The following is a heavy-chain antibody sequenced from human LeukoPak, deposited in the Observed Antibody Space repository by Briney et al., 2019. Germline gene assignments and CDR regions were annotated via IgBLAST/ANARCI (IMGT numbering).Heavy chain of an antibody. D-gene: IGHD3-10*01. CDR2: ISGSGGST. V-gene: IGHV3-23*01. CDR3: AKSGPSGSPTHFDY. J-gene: IGHJ4*02. Sequence: GGSLRLSCAASGFIFNDYAMSWVRQAPGKGLEWVSAISGSGGSTYYADSVKGRFTISRDNSKNTLYLQMNSLRAEDTAVYYCAKSGPSGSPTHFDYWGQGTLVTVSS. CDR1: GFIFNDYA.